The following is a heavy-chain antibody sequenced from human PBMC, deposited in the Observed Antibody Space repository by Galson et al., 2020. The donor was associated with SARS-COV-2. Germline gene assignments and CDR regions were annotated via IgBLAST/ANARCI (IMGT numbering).Heavy chain of an antibody. CDR3: ARGHCSSTSCYFDTGTPYCYYYMDV. V-gene: IGHV4-34*01. CDR2: INHSGST. D-gene: IGHD2-2*01. CDR1: GGSFSGYY. J-gene: IGHJ6*03. Sequence: SQTLSLTHAVYGGSFSGYYWSWIRQPPGKGLEWTGEINHSGSTNYNPSPKSRVTISVDTSKNQFSLKLRSLTAADTAVYYCARGHCSSTSCYFDTGTPYCYYYMDVCGKGTPVTVSS.